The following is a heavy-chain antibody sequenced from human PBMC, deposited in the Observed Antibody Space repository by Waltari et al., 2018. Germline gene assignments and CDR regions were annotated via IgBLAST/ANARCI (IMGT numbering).Heavy chain of an antibody. V-gene: IGHV4-59*01. Sequence: QVQLQASGPGLVRPSETLSLTCSVSGGSITSYYWSWIRQPPGKGLEWIGYIYYNGGTIYTPSLKSRVTISVDRSQNQFSLTLASVTAADTAVYYCARSTVTTSYFMDVWGKGTTVAVSS. D-gene: IGHD4-17*01. CDR1: GGSITSYY. CDR2: IYYNGGT. J-gene: IGHJ6*03. CDR3: ARSTVTTSYFMDV.